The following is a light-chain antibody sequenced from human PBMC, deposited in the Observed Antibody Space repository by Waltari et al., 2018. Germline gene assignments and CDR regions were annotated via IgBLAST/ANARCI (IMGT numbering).Light chain of an antibody. CDR3: QQYNEWPRT. V-gene: IGKV3-15*01. CDR1: QNVNYY. CDR2: GAS. Sequence: EVVLTQSPATLSVSPGERATPPCRASQNVNYYLAWYQQKDGQAPRLLIYGASTRATGIPDRFSGSGSGTEFTLSISSLQSEDFAIYYCQQYNEWPRTFGQGTRVEI. J-gene: IGKJ1*01.